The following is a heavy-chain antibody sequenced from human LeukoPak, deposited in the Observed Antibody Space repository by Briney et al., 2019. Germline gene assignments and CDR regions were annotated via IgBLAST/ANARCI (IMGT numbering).Heavy chain of an antibody. J-gene: IGHJ5*02. CDR1: GYIFTGYY. Sequence: ASVKVSCKASGYIFTGYYIHWVRQAPGQGLQWMGCISPNSGGTAYAQKFQDRVTMTRDTSISTAYMELSRLTYDDTAVYYCARGYGGNPTWFDPWGQGTLVTVSS. CDR3: ARGYGGNPTWFDP. D-gene: IGHD4-23*01. V-gene: IGHV1-2*02. CDR2: ISPNSGGT.